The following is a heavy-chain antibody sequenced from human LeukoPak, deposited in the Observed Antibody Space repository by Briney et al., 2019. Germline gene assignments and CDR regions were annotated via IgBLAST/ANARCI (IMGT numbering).Heavy chain of an antibody. D-gene: IGHD6-19*01. Sequence: PSETLSLTCTVSGGSITSYYWTWIRQPLGKGLEWIGNIHYSGSTDYNPSLKSRVTISVDTSKNQFSLRLSSVTAADTAVYYCARRIAVTFVWAFDIWGQGTMVTVSS. CDR3: ARRIAVTFVWAFDI. V-gene: IGHV4-59*08. CDR1: GGSITSYY. J-gene: IGHJ3*02. CDR2: IHYSGST.